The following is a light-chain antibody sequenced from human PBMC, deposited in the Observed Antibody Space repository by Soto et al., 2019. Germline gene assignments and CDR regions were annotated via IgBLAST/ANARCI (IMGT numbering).Light chain of an antibody. CDR1: QSLDSY. CDR3: QQRRSWPIT. CDR2: DAS. V-gene: IGKV3-11*01. J-gene: IGKJ4*01. Sequence: EIVLTQSPATLSLSPGERATLSCRASQSLDSYLAWYQQKPGQAPRLLIYDASNRATGVPARFSGSGSGTDFTLTINSLEPEDFAVYYCQQRRSWPITFGGGTKVEIK.